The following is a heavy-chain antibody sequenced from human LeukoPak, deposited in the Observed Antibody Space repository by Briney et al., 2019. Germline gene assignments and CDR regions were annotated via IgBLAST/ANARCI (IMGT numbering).Heavy chain of an antibody. CDR1: GDSISGSSYY. D-gene: IGHD6-19*01. V-gene: IGHV4-39*07. CDR2: IYYTGST. Sequence: SETLSLTCTVSGDSISGSSYYWGWIRQPPGKGLEWIGSIYYTGSTYYNPSLKSRVTISVDTSKNQFSLKLSSVTAADTAVYYCAGAKQWLVWGQGTLVTVSS. J-gene: IGHJ4*02. CDR3: AGAKQWLV.